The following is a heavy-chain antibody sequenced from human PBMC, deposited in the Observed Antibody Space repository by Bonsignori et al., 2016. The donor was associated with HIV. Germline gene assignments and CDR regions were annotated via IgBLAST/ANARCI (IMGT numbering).Heavy chain of an antibody. J-gene: IGHJ4*02. CDR3: AGSAAREVLGY. V-gene: IGHV4-38-2*01. CDR2: IYHSGNT. Sequence: WIRQPPGKGLEWIGNIYHSGNTYYNPSLKSRVTISIDPSKNQFSLKLSSVTAADTAVYYCAGSAAREVLGYWGQGTLVTVSS. D-gene: IGHD2-2*01.